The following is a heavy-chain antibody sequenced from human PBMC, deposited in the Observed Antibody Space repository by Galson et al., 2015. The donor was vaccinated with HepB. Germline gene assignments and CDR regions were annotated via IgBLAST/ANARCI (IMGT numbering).Heavy chain of an antibody. Sequence: SVKVSCKASGYTFTKYHLHWVRKAPGQGLEWMGIINPSGGKTTYAQKFKGRVTMTRDTSTSTVYMELSSLRSEDTAIYYCAKGKYYYGFDPWGQGTLVTVSS. CDR2: INPSGGKT. CDR1: GYTFTKYH. D-gene: IGHD3-10*01. CDR3: AKGKYYYGFDP. V-gene: IGHV1-46*01. J-gene: IGHJ5*02.